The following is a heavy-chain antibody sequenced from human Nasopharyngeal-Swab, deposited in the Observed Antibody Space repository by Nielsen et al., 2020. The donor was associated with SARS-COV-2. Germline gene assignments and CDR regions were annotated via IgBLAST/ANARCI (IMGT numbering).Heavy chain of an antibody. CDR2: INHSGST. J-gene: IGHJ6*02. CDR3: VRGAPNYDLWSGYYYYYGMDV. V-gene: IGHV4-34*01. D-gene: IGHD3-3*01. Sequence: WIRQPPGKGLEWIGEINHSGSTNYNPSLKSRVTISVDTSKNQFSLKLSSVTAADTAVYYCVRGAPNYDLWSGYYYYYGMDVWGQGTTVTVSS.